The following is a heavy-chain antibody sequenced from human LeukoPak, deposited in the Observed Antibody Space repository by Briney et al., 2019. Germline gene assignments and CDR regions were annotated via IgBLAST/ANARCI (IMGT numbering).Heavy chain of an antibody. J-gene: IGHJ4*02. CDR1: GYTFSDYY. Sequence: ASVKVSCKASGYTFSDYYLHWVRQAPGQGLEWTGWINPTSGGTNYSQRFQGRVTMTRDTSISTAYMELSRLRSDDTAVYYCARLPLPAYCSDASCPAGDYWGQGTLVSVSS. V-gene: IGHV1-2*02. D-gene: IGHD2-15*01. CDR2: INPTSGGT. CDR3: ARLPLPAYCSDASCPAGDY.